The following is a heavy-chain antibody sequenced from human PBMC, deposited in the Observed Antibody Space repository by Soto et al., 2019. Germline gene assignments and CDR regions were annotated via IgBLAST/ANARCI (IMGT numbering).Heavy chain of an antibody. CDR1: GYTFTSYG. Sequence: QVQLVQSGAEVTKPGASVKVSCKASGYTFTSYGTSWVRQAPGQGLEWMGWISAYNGNTNYAQKLQGRVTMTTDTSTSTAYMELRSLRSDDTAVYYCARGNYGDYPYYYYGMDVWGQGTTVTVSS. D-gene: IGHD4-17*01. V-gene: IGHV1-18*04. J-gene: IGHJ6*02. CDR3: ARGNYGDYPYYYYGMDV. CDR2: ISAYNGNT.